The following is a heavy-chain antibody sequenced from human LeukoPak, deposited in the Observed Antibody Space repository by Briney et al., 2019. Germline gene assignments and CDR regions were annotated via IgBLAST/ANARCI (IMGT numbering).Heavy chain of an antibody. D-gene: IGHD3-10*01. V-gene: IGHV6-1*01. CDR2: TYFRSKWYN. CDR1: GDSVSTNNVA. J-gene: IGHJ4*02. CDR3: AGEVRHYYGSGSYYYFDY. Sequence: SQTLSLTCAISGDSVSTNNVAWNWIRQSPSRGLEWLARTYFRSKWYNDYAVSVRSRITINPDTSKNQFSLQLNSVTPEDTAVYYCAGEVRHYYGSGSYYYFDYWGQGTLVTVSS.